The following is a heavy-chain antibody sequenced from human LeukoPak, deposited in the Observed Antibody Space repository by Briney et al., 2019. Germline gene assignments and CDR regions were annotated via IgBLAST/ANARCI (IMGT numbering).Heavy chain of an antibody. Sequence: SETLSLTCTVSGGSISSSSYYWGWIRQPPGKGLEWIRSIYYSGSTYYNPSLKSRVTISVDTSKNQFSLKLSSVAAADTAVYYCARHGGSSWYGVFQHWGQGTLVTVSS. V-gene: IGHV4-39*01. J-gene: IGHJ1*01. CDR2: IYYSGST. CDR3: ARHGGSSWYGVFQH. CDR1: GGSISSSSYY. D-gene: IGHD6-13*01.